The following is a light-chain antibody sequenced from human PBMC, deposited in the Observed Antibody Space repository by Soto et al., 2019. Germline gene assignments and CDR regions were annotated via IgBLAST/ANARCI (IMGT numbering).Light chain of an antibody. CDR2: EVN. V-gene: IGLV2-18*02. CDR1: SSDVGSYNR. CDR3: SSYRSSSNYV. J-gene: IGLJ1*01. Sequence: QSALTQPPSVSGSPGQSVTISCTGTSSDVGSYNRVSWYQQTPGTAPKLMIYEVNNRPSGVPDRFSGSKSGNTASLTISGLQAEDEADYYCSSYRSSSNYVFGSGTKLTVL.